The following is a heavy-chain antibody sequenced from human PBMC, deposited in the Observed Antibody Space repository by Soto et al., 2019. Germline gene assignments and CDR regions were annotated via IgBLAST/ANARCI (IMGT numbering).Heavy chain of an antibody. CDR1: GGSISSGGYY. D-gene: IGHD3-16*01. CDR2: IYYSGST. CDR3: ARDVARGGNFDY. J-gene: IGHJ4*02. V-gene: IGHV4-31*03. Sequence: SETLSLTCTVSGGSISSGGYYWSWIRQHPGKGLEWIGYIYYSGSTYYNPSLKSRVTISVDTSKNQFSLKLSSVTAADTAVYYCARDVARGGNFDYWGQGTLVTISS.